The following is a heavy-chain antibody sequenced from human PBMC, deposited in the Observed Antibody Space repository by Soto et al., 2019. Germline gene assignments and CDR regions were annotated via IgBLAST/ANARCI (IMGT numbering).Heavy chain of an antibody. CDR2: IYYSGST. D-gene: IGHD3-9*01. Sequence: SETLSLTCTVSGGSISSYYWSWIRQPPGKGLEWIGYIYYSGSTNYNPSLKSRVTISVDTSKNQFSLKLSSVTAADTAVYYCARLTYYDILTGSPPYYYYGMDVWGQGTTVTVSS. CDR3: ARLTYYDILTGSPPYYYYGMDV. J-gene: IGHJ6*02. V-gene: IGHV4-59*08. CDR1: GGSISSYY.